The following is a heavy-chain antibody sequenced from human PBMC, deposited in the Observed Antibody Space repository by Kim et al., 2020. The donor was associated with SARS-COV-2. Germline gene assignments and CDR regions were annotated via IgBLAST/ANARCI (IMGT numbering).Heavy chain of an antibody. Sequence: SVKVSCKTSGGTFSTYGFRWLRQAPGQGLEWMGRIIPVLFRADYAQNFQGRLTISADKSTNIVYMELTSLRFEDTAVYYCARGEGASSEEDYYALAVWGQGTTVIVSS. V-gene: IGHV1-69*04. CDR3: ARGEGASSEEDYYALAV. J-gene: IGHJ6*02. CDR1: GGTFSTYG. CDR2: IIPVLFRA. D-gene: IGHD6-6*01.